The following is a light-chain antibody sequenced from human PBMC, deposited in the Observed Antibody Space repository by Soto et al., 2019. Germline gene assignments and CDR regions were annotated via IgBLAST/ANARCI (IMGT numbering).Light chain of an antibody. V-gene: IGLV1-47*01. Sequence: QLVLTQPPSASGTPGQRVTISCSGTSSNIGSNYVYWYQQFPGTAPKLLISRNDERPSGVPDRFSGSKSGTSASLGISGLRSEDEADYYCATWDDSLTGRVFGGGTKLTVL. J-gene: IGLJ3*02. CDR2: RND. CDR1: SSNIGSNY. CDR3: ATWDDSLTGRV.